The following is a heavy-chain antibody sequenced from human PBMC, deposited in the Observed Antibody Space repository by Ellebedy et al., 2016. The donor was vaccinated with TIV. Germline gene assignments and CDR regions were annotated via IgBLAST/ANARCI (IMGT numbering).Heavy chain of an antibody. J-gene: IGHJ4*02. D-gene: IGHD6-19*01. CDR3: ARGGGQWLVEREIFDY. V-gene: IGHV1-18*01. Sequence: AASVKVSCKASGGTFSSYAISWVRQAPGQGLEWMGWISAYNGNTNYAQKLQGRVTMTTDTSTSTAYMELRSLRSDDTAVYYCARGGGQWLVEREIFDYWGQGTLVTVSS. CDR2: ISAYNGNT. CDR1: GGTFSSYA.